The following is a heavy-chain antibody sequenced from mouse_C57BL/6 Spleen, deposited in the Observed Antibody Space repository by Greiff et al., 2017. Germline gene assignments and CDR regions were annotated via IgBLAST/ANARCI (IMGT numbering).Heavy chain of an antibody. CDR2: IDPSDSYT. CDR3: ARRDFYGNYGWFAD. D-gene: IGHD2-1*01. Sequence: VKLQQPGAELVMPGASVKLSCKASGYTFTSYWMPWVKQRPGQGLEWIGEIDPSDSYTNYNQKFKGKSTLTVDKSSSTAYMQLSSLTSEDSAVYYCARRDFYGNYGWFADWGQGTLVTVSA. CDR1: GYTFTSYW. J-gene: IGHJ3*01. V-gene: IGHV1-69*01.